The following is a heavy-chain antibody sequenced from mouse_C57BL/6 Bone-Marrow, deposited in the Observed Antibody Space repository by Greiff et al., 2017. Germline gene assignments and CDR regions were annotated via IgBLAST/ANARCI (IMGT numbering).Heavy chain of an antibody. D-gene: IGHD2-3*01. Sequence: VQLQQSGPGLVQPSQSLSITCPVSGFSLTSYGVHWVRQSPGKGLEWLGVLWRGGSTDYNAAFISRLSISKDNSKSQVFFKMNSLQADDTAIYYCARRWLLRDYYAMDYWGQGTSVTVSS. CDR2: LWRGGST. J-gene: IGHJ4*01. V-gene: IGHV2-2*01. CDR1: GFSLTSYG. CDR3: ARRWLLRDYYAMDY.